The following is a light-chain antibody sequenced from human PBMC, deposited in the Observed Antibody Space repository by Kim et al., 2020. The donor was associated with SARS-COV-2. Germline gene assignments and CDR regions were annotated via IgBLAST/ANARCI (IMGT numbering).Light chain of an antibody. CDR1: QDINLS. J-gene: IGKJ4*01. Sequence: AFVGDRVTITCRASQDINLSLAWYQQRPGKAPRLLIYGASFLQTGVPSRFSGSASGPEFTLTINTLQPEDFGTYYCQQANSFPLTFGGGTKVDIK. V-gene: IGKV1-12*01. CDR3: QQANSFPLT. CDR2: GAS.